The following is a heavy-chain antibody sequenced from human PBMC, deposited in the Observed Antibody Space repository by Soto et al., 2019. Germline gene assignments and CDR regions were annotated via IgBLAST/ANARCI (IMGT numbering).Heavy chain of an antibody. V-gene: IGHV4-39*01. CDR2: NYYSGST. Sequence: QLQLQESGPGLVKPSETLSLTCTVSGGSISSSSYYWGWIRQPPGKGLEWIGSNYYSGSTYYNPSLKSRVTRSVDTSKNQFSLKLSSVTAADTSVYYCARLTGPALDYWGQGTLVTVSS. D-gene: IGHD2-8*02. J-gene: IGHJ4*02. CDR3: ARLTGPALDY. CDR1: GGSISSSSYY.